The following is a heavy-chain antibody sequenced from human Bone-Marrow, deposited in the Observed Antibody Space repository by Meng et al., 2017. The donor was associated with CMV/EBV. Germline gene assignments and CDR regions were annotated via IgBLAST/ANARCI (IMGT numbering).Heavy chain of an antibody. CDR3: ARKPRSTNLIDY. V-gene: IGHV1-2*02. CDR2: IDPRTGDT. Sequence: ASVKVSCKASTYTFIDHHIHWVRQAPGQGLEWMGWIDPRTGDTKYAQKFQGRVTLSRDTSISTAYMDLSRLRSDDTAVYYCARKPRSTNLIDYWGQGTLVTASS. J-gene: IGHJ4*02. CDR1: TYTFIDHH. D-gene: IGHD1-1*01.